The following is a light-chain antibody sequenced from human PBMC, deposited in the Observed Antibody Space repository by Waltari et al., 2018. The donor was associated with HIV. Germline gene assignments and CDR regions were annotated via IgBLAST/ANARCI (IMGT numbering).Light chain of an antibody. V-gene: IGKV1-5*03. CDR2: QAC. Sequence: DIQMTQSPSTLSASVGDRVTITCRASQSISSWLALYQQKPGKAPKLLIYQACSLESGVPLRFSGSGSGTEFTLTIRRLQPDDFATYYCQQYNSYSPVTFGQGTKVEIK. J-gene: IGKJ1*01. CDR3: QQYNSYSPVT. CDR1: QSISSW.